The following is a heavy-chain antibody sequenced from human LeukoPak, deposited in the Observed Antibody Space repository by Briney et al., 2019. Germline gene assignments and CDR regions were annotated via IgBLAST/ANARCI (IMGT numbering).Heavy chain of an antibody. D-gene: IGHD1-1*01. V-gene: IGHV3-66*02. J-gene: IGHJ4*02. CDR1: GFSVSTNY. CDR3: ARDSSPGHRVTYCFDY. Sequence: GGSLRLSCAVSGFSVSTNYMSWVRQAPGEGPKWVSVIYTDGTTYYADSVKGRFTLSRDKSKNTLSLQMNSLRAEDTAVYYCARDSSPGHRVTYCFDYWGQGTVVAVSS. CDR2: IYTDGTT.